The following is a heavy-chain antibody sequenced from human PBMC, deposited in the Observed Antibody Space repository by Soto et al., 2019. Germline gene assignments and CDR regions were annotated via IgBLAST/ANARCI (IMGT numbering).Heavy chain of an antibody. D-gene: IGHD3-3*01. Sequence: QVQLQESGPGLVKPSETLSLTCTVSGGSISSYYWSWIRQPPGKGLEWIGYIYYSGSPNYNPSLKSRVTISVDTSKNQFSLKLSSVTAADTAVYYCARLKSGIDDFWSGYYGPSRYYYYMDVWGKGTTVTVSS. V-gene: IGHV4-59*08. CDR2: IYYSGSP. CDR3: ARLKSGIDDFWSGYYGPSRYYYYMDV. J-gene: IGHJ6*03. CDR1: GGSISSYY.